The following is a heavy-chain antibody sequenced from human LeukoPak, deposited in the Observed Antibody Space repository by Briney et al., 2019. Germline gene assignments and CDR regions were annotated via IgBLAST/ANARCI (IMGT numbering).Heavy chain of an antibody. CDR1: GYTFTGYY. CDR2: ITPNSGGT. D-gene: IGHD2-15*01. V-gene: IGHV1-2*02. Sequence: ASVKVSCKASGYTFTGYYMHRVRQAPGQGLEWMGWITPNSGGTNYAQKFQGRVTMTRDTTISTAYMELSRLRSDDTAVYYCARGSVYCSGVSCYDYYYYGMDVWGQGTTVTVSS. CDR3: ARGSVYCSGVSCYDYYYYGMDV. J-gene: IGHJ6*02.